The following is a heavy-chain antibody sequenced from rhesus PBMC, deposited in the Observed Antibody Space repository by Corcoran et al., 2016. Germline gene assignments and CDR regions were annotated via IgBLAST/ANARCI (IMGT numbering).Heavy chain of an antibody. CDR2: IYGSGSST. V-gene: IGHV4-169*02. J-gene: IGHJ6*01. CDR3: ARDGGYYGLDS. D-gene: IGHD3-34*01. Sequence: QLQLQESGPGLVKPSETLSVTCAVSGGSISSSYWSWIRQAPGKGLEWIGYIYGSGSSTNYNPSLKRRVTLSVDTSKNQLSLKLSSVTTADTAVYYCARDGGYYGLDSWGQGVVVTVSS. CDR1: GGSISSSY.